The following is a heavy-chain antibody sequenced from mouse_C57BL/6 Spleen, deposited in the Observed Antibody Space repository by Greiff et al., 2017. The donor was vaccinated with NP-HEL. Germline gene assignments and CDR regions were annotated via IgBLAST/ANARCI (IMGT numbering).Heavy chain of an antibody. CDR1: GYTFTSYW. Sequence: QVQLQQPGAELVKPGASVKMSCKASGYTFTSYWITWVKQRPGQGLEWIGDIYPGSGSTNYNEKFKSKATLTVDKSSSTAYMQLSSLTSEDSAVYYCARGDYDGYPADYWGQGTSVTVSS. CDR3: ARGDYDGYPADY. V-gene: IGHV1-55*01. D-gene: IGHD2-3*01. J-gene: IGHJ4*01. CDR2: IYPGSGST.